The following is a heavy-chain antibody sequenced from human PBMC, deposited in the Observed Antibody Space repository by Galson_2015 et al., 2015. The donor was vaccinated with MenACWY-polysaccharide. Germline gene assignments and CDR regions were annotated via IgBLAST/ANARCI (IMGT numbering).Heavy chain of an antibody. CDR1: GFTFDDYA. CDR2: ISWNSGSI. CDR3: AKVQYCTNGVCYKGAFDI. D-gene: IGHD2-8*01. J-gene: IGHJ3*02. Sequence: SLRLSCAASGFTFDDYAMHWVRQAPGKGLEWVSGISWNSGSIGYADSVKGRFTISRDNAKNSLYLQMNSLRAEDTALYYCAKVQYCTNGVCYKGAFDIWGQGTMVTVSS. V-gene: IGHV3-9*01.